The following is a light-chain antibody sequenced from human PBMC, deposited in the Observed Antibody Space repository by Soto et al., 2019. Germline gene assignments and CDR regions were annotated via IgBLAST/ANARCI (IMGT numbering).Light chain of an antibody. J-gene: IGKJ5*01. Sequence: EIVLTQSTGPLSFAPGEKTTLSCRARQSVSSSYLAWYQQKPGQAPRLLIYDASNRATGIPARFSGSGSGTDFTLTISSLEPEDFAVYYCQQRSNWPPEITFGQGTRLEIK. CDR1: QSVSSSY. CDR2: DAS. V-gene: IGKV3D-20*02. CDR3: QQRSNWPPEIT.